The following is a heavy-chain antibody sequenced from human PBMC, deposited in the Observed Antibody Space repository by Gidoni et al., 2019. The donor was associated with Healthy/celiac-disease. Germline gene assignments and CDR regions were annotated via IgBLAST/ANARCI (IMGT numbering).Heavy chain of an antibody. CDR1: GGSFSGYY. J-gene: IGHJ2*01. V-gene: IGHV4-34*01. Sequence: QVQLQQWGAGLLKPSETLSLTCAVSGGSFSGYYWRWIRQPPGKGLEWIGEINHSGSTNYNPSLKSRVTISVDTSKNQFSLKLSSVTAADTAVYYCARAILHIVVVTAITKNWYFDLWGRGTLVTVSS. D-gene: IGHD2-21*02. CDR3: ARAILHIVVVTAITKNWYFDL. CDR2: INHSGST.